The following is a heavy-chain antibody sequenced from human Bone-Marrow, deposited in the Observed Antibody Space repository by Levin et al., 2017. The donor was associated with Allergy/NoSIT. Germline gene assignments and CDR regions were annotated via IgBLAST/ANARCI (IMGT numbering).Heavy chain of an antibody. CDR1: GGSISSGRYY. CDR3: ARDRLASLYYYSMDV. J-gene: IGHJ6*03. V-gene: IGHV4-61*02. CDR2: IYTTGST. Sequence: SQTLLLTCSVSGGSISSGRYYFTWVRQSAGKGLEWIGRIYTTGSTNYNPSLESRVTISRDTFKKEVYLTLSSVTAADTAVYYCARDRLASLYYYSMDVWGRGTTVIVSS.